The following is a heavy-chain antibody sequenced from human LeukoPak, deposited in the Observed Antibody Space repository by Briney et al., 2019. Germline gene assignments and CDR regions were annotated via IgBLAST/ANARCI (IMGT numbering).Heavy chain of an antibody. J-gene: IGHJ4*02. CDR2: ISSSSSTI. Sequence: PGGSLRLSCAASGFTFSSYSMNWVRQAPGKGLEWVSYISSSSSTIYYADSVKGRFTISRDNAKNSLYLQMNSLRAEDTALYYCAKAPPGYGPHFDYWGQGTLVTVSS. CDR3: AKAPPGYGPHFDY. V-gene: IGHV3-48*04. CDR1: GFTFSSYS. D-gene: IGHD5-12*01.